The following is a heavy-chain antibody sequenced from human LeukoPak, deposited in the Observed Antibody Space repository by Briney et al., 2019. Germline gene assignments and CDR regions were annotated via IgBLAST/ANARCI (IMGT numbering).Heavy chain of an antibody. J-gene: IGHJ5*02. CDR1: GYTFTTYY. Sequence: ASVKVSCKASGYTFTTYYMHWVRQAPGQGLEWVGIINPSGGSTTYAQNFQGRVTMTRDTSTSTVYMELSSLRSDDTAVYYCARGTTEGFDPWGQGTLVTVSS. CDR3: ARGTTEGFDP. D-gene: IGHD1/OR15-1a*01. V-gene: IGHV1-46*01. CDR2: INPSGGST.